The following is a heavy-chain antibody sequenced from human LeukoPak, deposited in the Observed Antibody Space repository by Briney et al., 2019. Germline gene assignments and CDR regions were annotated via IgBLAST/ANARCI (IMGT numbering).Heavy chain of an antibody. CDR3: ARGMSPPNYYYYMDV. CDR1: GFTVSSNY. J-gene: IGHJ6*03. D-gene: IGHD5/OR15-5a*01. Sequence: GGSLRLSRAASGFTVSSNYISWVRQAPRKGLECVSVIYSGGSTYYADSVKGRFTISRDNSKNTLYLHMNSLRAEDTAVYYCARGMSPPNYYYYMDVWGKGTTVTVSS. V-gene: IGHV3-53*01. CDR2: IYSGGST.